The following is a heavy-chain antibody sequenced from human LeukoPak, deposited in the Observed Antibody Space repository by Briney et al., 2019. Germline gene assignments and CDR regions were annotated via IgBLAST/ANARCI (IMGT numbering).Heavy chain of an antibody. CDR1: GYTFTSYG. J-gene: IGHJ6*02. CDR2: ISAYNGNT. CDR3: ARPSGWPTTDYYYYGMDV. V-gene: IGHV1-18*01. D-gene: IGHD6-19*01. Sequence: ASVKVSCKASGYTFTSYGISWVRQAPGQGLEWMGWISAYNGNTNYAQKLQGRVTMTTDTSTSTAYMELRSLRPDDTAVYYCARPSGWPTTDYYYYGMDVWGQGTTVTVSS.